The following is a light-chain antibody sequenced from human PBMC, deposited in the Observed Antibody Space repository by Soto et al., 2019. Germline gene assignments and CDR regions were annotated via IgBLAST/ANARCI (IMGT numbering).Light chain of an antibody. CDR1: SSNIGSNY. CDR3: AAWDDRLSGGA. Sequence: QSVLTQPPSASGTPGQRVTISCSGSSSNIGSNYVYWYQQLPGTAPKLLIYRNNQRPSGVPDRFSGSKSGSSASLAISGLRSEDEADYYCAAWDDRLSGGAFGTGTKLTVL. CDR2: RNN. J-gene: IGLJ1*01. V-gene: IGLV1-47*01.